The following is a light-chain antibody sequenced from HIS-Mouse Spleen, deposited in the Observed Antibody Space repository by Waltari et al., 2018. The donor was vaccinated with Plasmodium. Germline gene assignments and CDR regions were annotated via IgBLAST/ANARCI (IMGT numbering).Light chain of an antibody. CDR2: EDS. V-gene: IGLV3-10*01. J-gene: IGLJ3*02. CDR3: YSTDSSGNHRV. Sequence: SYELTQPPSVSVSPGQTARITCSGDALPKKYAYWYQQKSGQAPVLAIYEDSKRPSGSPEGLSAASSGTMATLTISGAQVEDEADYYCYSTDSSGNHRVFGGGTKLTVL. CDR1: ALPKKY.